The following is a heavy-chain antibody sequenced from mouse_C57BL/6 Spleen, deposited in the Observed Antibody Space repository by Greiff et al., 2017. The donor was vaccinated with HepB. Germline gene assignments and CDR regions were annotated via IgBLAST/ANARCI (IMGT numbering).Heavy chain of an antibody. CDR3: ARGTTVVRGFAY. Sequence: EVMLVESGGGLVKPGGSLKLSCAASGFTFSDYGMHWVRQAPEKGLEWVAYISSGSSTIYYADTVKGRFTISRDNAKNTLFLQMTRLRSKDTAMYYCARGTTVVRGFAYWGQGTLVTVSA. V-gene: IGHV5-17*01. CDR1: GFTFSDYG. J-gene: IGHJ3*01. CDR2: ISSGSSTI. D-gene: IGHD1-1*01.